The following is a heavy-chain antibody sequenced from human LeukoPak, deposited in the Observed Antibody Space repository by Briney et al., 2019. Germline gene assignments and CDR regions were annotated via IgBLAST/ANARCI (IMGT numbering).Heavy chain of an antibody. D-gene: IGHD3-10*01. Sequence: ASVKVSCKASGYTFTGYYMHWVRQAPGQGLEWMGWINPNSGGTNYAQKFQGRVTMTRDTSISTAYMELSRLRYDDTAVYYCARGGAGSGSYYTIDYWGQGTLVTVSS. V-gene: IGHV1-2*02. J-gene: IGHJ4*02. CDR1: GYTFTGYY. CDR2: INPNSGGT. CDR3: ARGGAGSGSYYTIDY.